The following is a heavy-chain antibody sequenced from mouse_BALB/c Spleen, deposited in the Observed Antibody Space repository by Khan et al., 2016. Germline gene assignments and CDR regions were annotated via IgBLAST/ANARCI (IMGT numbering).Heavy chain of an antibody. V-gene: IGHV4-1*02. Sequence: EVKLLESGGGLVQPGGSLKLSCAASGCDFSRYWMSWVRQAPGKGLEWIGESNPDSSTINYTPSLKDKFIISRDNAKNTLYLQMSKVRSEDTALYYCARNDYYAMDYWGQGTSVTVSS. CDR3: ARNDYYAMDY. CDR1: GCDFSRYW. J-gene: IGHJ4*01. CDR2: SNPDSSTI.